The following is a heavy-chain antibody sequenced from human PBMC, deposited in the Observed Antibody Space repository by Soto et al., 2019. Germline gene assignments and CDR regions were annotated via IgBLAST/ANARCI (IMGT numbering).Heavy chain of an antibody. CDR1: GFTFSSSA. CDR3: AKDRSSSWYRPIDY. V-gene: IGHV3-23*01. J-gene: IGHJ4*02. Sequence: GGSLRLSCAASGFTFSSSAMSWVRQAPGKGLEWVSAISGSGGSTYYADSVKGRFTISRDNSKNTLYLQMNSLRAEDTAVYYCAKDRSSSWYRPIDYWGQGTLVTVSS. D-gene: IGHD6-13*01. CDR2: ISGSGGST.